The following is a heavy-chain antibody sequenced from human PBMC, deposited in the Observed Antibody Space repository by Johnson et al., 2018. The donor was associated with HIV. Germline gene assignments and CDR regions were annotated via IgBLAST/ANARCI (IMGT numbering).Heavy chain of an antibody. CDR3: AREARIVVVEPSDAFDI. CDR1: GFTFSSNY. V-gene: IGHV3-66*01. D-gene: IGHD3-22*01. J-gene: IGHJ3*02. Sequence: VQLVESGGGVVQPGRSLRLSCAASGFTFSSNYMSWVRQAPGKGLEWVSVIYSGGNTYYADSVKGRFTISRDNSKNTLSLQMNSLRVEDTAVYYCAREARIVVVEPSDAFDIWGQGTMVTVSS. CDR2: IYSGGNT.